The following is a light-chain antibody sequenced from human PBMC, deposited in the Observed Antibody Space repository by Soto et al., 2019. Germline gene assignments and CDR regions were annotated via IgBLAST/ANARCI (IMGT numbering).Light chain of an antibody. CDR1: NSDIGNYNL. CDR2: EGI. CDR3: SSYAGSRVL. J-gene: IGLJ2*01. V-gene: IGLV2-23*01. Sequence: QSALTQPASVSGSPGQSITISCTGSNSDIGNYNLVSWYQQHPGKAPKLIIYEGIKRPSGVSNRFLGSKSGNTASLTISGLQTEDEADYYCSSYAGSRVLFGGGTKLTVL.